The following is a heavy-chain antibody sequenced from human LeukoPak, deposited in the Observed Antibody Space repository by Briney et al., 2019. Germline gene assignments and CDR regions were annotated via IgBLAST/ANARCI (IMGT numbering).Heavy chain of an antibody. D-gene: IGHD4/OR15-4a*01. CDR3: ARRAGAYSHPYDY. V-gene: IGHV3-53*01. CDR2: IYSDNT. CDR1: GFTVSSNS. J-gene: IGHJ4*02. Sequence: GGSLRLSCTVSGFTVSSNSMSWVRQAPGKGLEWVSFIYSDNTHYSDSVKGRFTISRENSKNTLYPQMNSLRADDTAVYYCARRAGAYSHPYDYWGQGTLVTVSS.